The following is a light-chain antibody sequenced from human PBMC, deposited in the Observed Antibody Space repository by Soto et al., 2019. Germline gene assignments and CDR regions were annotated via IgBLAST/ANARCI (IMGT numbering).Light chain of an antibody. CDR1: QGISSW. CDR3: QQANSFPLT. V-gene: IGKV1-12*01. Sequence: DIQIPQSPSSVCASVGDRVTITCRASQGISSWLAWYQQKKGKAPKLLIYAASSLQSGVPSRFSGSGYWTDVTLTISSLQPEDFSTYYCQQANSFPLTFGGGTKVDIK. J-gene: IGKJ4*01. CDR2: AAS.